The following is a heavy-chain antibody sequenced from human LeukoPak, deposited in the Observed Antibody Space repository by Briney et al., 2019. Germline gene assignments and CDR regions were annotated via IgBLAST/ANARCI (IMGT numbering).Heavy chain of an antibody. CDR2: MNPNSGNT. D-gene: IGHD6-13*01. J-gene: IGHJ3*01. Sequence: ASVKVSCKASGYTFTSYDINWVRQATGQGLEWMGWMNPNSGNTGYAQKFQGRVTITRNTSISTAYMELSSLRSEDTAVYYCARGHSSSSWFNAAFDVWGQGTMVTVSS. CDR3: ARGHSSSSWFNAAFDV. CDR1: GYTFTSYD. V-gene: IGHV1-8*03.